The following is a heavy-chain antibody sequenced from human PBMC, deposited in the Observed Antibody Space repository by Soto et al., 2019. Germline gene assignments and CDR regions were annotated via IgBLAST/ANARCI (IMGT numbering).Heavy chain of an antibody. Sequence: GESLKISCKGSGYSFTSYWISWVRQMPGKGLEWMGRIDPSDSYTNYSPSFQGHATISADKSISTAYLQWSSLRASDTALYFCARVHKNWFDSWAQGTMVTVSS. CDR2: IDPSDSYT. CDR1: GYSFTSYW. V-gene: IGHV5-10-1*01. CDR3: ARVHKNWFDS. J-gene: IGHJ5*01.